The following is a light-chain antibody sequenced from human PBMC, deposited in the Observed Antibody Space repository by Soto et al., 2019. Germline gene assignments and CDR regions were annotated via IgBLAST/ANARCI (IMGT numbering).Light chain of an antibody. CDR1: SSDIGGYNY. V-gene: IGLV2-8*01. CDR2: EVT. Sequence: QPVLTQPPSASASPGQSVTISCTGTSSDIGGYNYVSWYQQHPGKAPKLMIYEVTKRPSGVPDRFSGSKSGNTASLTVSGLQAEDEADYYCCSYAGSKNGVFGTGTKVTVL. CDR3: CSYAGSKNGV. J-gene: IGLJ1*01.